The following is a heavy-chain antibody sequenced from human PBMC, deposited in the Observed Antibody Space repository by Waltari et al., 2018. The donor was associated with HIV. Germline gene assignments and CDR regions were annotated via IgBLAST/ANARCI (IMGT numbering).Heavy chain of an antibody. CDR2: ISSYGSAI. Sequence: QVQLVESGGGLVKPGGSLRLSCAASGFPFSDYYMTWIRQAPGKGLEWVSYISSYGSAIDYADSVKGRFTISRDDANNSVYLQMNNLRSEDTAVYYCARGSSTGKCFDTWGQGTLVTVSS. CDR1: GFPFSDYY. V-gene: IGHV3-11*01. CDR3: ARGSSTGKCFDT. J-gene: IGHJ5*02.